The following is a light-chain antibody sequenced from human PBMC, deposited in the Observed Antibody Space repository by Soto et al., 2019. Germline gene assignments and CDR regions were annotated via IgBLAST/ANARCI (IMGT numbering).Light chain of an antibody. CDR1: QGISNY. Sequence: DIQMTQSPSSLSASVGDRVTITCRASQGISNYLAWYQQKPGKVPKLLIYATSTLQSGVPSRFSGSGSGTDLTLTISSLQPEDVATYYCQKYNSAPSFGPGTKVDIK. V-gene: IGKV1-27*01. J-gene: IGKJ3*01. CDR2: ATS. CDR3: QKYNSAPS.